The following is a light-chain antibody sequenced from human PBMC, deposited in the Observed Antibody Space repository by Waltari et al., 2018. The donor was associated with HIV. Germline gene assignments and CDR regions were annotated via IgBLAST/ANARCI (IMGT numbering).Light chain of an antibody. V-gene: IGLV1-40*01. CDR2: GNS. Sequence: QSVLTQPPSVSGAPGHRVTIPCTGSSPNIGSHYCVHWYQHLPGTAPKLLIFGNSNRPSGVPDRFSGSNSGTSASLAITGLQADDEADYYCQSYDSSLSAWVFGGGTRLTVL. J-gene: IGLJ3*02. CDR3: QSYDSSLSAWV. CDR1: SPNIGSHYC.